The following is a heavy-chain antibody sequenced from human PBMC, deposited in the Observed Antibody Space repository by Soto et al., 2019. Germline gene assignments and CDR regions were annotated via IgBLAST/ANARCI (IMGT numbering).Heavy chain of an antibody. Sequence: EVQLVESGGGLVQPGRSLRLSCAGSGFSFDDYAMHCVRQAPGKGLEWVSGISWNSGSVGYAESVKGRFTISRDNAKKSLYLQMNSLRAEDTAFYYCATALDTYYDFWSGYHFDYWGQGTPVTVTS. V-gene: IGHV3-9*01. J-gene: IGHJ4*02. CDR3: ATALDTYYDFWSGYHFDY. CDR2: ISWNSGSV. CDR1: GFSFDDYA. D-gene: IGHD3-3*01.